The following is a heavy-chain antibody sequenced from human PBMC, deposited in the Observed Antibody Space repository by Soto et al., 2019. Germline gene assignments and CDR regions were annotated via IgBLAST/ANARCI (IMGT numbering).Heavy chain of an antibody. J-gene: IGHJ4*01. Sequence: GGSVRLSCAASGFTLRTYTMNWVRQAPGKGLEWVSSISISSSDRYYADSVRGRFTISRDNAKNALYLQMNSLRADDTAVYFCVRGMNPLFGGQGTLVTSPQ. CDR2: ISISSSDR. CDR3: VRGMNPLF. CDR1: GFTLRTYT. V-gene: IGHV3-21*01.